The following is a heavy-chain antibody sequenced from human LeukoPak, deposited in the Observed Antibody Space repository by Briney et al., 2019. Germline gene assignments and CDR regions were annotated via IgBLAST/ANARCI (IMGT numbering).Heavy chain of an antibody. CDR3: ARDSLGAFDI. CDR1: SFTFDDYG. V-gene: IGHV3-20*04. J-gene: IGHJ3*02. CDR2: INWNGGST. Sequence: PGGSLTLSCAASSFTFDDYGMSWVGQAPGKGLEWVSGINWNGGSTGYADSVKGRFTISRDNAKNSLYLKMNSLRAEDTALYYCARDSLGAFDIWGQGTMVTVSS.